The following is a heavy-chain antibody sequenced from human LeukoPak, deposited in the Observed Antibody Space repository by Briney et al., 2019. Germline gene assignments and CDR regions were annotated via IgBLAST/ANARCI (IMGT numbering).Heavy chain of an antibody. CDR1: GGSISSSSYY. V-gene: IGHV4-39*07. J-gene: IGHJ6*02. Sequence: PSETLSLTCTVSGGSISSSSYYWGWIRQPPGKGLEWIGSIHYSGSTYYNPSLKSRVTISVDTSKNQFSLKLSSVTAADTAVYYCARGRAVAGTDQYFGMDVWGQGTTVTVSS. D-gene: IGHD6-19*01. CDR3: ARGRAVAGTDQYFGMDV. CDR2: IHYSGST.